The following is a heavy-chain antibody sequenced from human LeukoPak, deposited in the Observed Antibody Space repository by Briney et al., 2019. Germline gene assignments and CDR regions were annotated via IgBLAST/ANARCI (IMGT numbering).Heavy chain of an antibody. V-gene: IGHV1-24*01. J-gene: IGHJ6*02. Sequence: ASVKVSCKVSGYTLTELSMHWVRQASGKGLEWMGGFDPEDGETIYAQKFQGRVTMTEDTSTDTAYMGLSSLRSEDTAVCYCATGMTTVTKYYYYYGMDVWGQGTTVTVSS. D-gene: IGHD4-17*01. CDR3: ATGMTTVTKYYYYYGMDV. CDR1: GYTLTELS. CDR2: FDPEDGET.